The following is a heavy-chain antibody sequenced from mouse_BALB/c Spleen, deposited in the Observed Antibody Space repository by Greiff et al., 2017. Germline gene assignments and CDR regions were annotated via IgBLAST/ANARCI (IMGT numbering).Heavy chain of an antibody. CDR2: ISSGGST. CDR1: GFTFSSYA. V-gene: IGHV5-6-5*01. Sequence: EVQGVESGGGLVKPGGSLKLSCAASGFTFSSYAMSWVRQTPEKRLEWVASISSGGSTYYPDSVKGRFTISRDNARNILYLQMSSLRSEDTAMYYCARGEGNWYFDVWGAGTTVTVSS. CDR3: ARGEGNWYFDV. J-gene: IGHJ1*01.